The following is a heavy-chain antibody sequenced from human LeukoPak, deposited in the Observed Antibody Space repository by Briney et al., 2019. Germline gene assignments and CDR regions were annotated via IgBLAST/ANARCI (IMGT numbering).Heavy chain of an antibody. CDR3: ARDMGRPYSSSALDY. CDR2: ISAYNGNT. J-gene: IGHJ4*02. CDR1: GYTFTSYG. D-gene: IGHD6-6*01. Sequence: ASVKVSCKASGYTFTSYGISWVRQAPGQGLEWMGWISAYNGNTNYAQKLQGRVTITADESTSTAYMELSSLRSEDTAVYCCARDMGRPYSSSALDYWGQGTLVTVSS. V-gene: IGHV1-18*01.